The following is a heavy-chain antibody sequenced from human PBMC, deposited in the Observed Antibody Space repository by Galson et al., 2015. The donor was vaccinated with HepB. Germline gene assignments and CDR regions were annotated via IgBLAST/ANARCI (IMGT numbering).Heavy chain of an antibody. V-gene: IGHV3-9*01. J-gene: IGHJ4*02. CDR1: GFTFDDYA. CDR3: ASSGWQTYYYFDY. Sequence: SLRLSCAASGFTFDDYAMHWVRQAPGKGLEWVSGISWNSGSIGYADSVKGRFTISRDNAKNSLYLQMNSLRAEDTALYYCASSGWQTYYYFDYWGQGTLVTVSS. D-gene: IGHD6-19*01. CDR2: ISWNSGSI.